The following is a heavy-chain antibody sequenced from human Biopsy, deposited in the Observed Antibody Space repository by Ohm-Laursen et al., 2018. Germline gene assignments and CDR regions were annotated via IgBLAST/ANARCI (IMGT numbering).Heavy chain of an antibody. CDR3: ARDYGLELGGLEAFDI. CDR1: GGSLKNYY. Sequence: SDTLSLTCTVSGGSLKNYYWSWIRQPPGKGLEWIGRVYISGSTSYNPSLESRVTMSVVTSKNQFSLKVTSMTAADTALYYCARDYGLELGGLEAFDIWGQGTMVTVSS. J-gene: IGHJ3*02. CDR2: VYISGST. D-gene: IGHD1-7*01. V-gene: IGHV4-4*07.